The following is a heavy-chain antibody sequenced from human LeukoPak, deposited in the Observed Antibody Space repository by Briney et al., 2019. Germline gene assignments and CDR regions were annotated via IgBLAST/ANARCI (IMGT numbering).Heavy chain of an antibody. J-gene: IGHJ6*02. CDR1: GFTFSSYS. D-gene: IGHD6-19*01. CDR2: ISSSSSYI. Sequence: GGSLRLSCAASGFTFSSYSMTWARQAPGKGLEWVSSISSSSSYIYYADSVKGRFTISRDNAKNSLYLQMNSLRAEDTAVYYCARVGQWRVYYYYYGMDVWGQGTTVTVSS. CDR3: ARVGQWRVYYYYYGMDV. V-gene: IGHV3-21*01.